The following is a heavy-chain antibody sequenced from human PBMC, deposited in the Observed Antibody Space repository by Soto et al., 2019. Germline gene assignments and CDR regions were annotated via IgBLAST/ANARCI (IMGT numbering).Heavy chain of an antibody. D-gene: IGHD1-1*01. Sequence: QVQLVQSGAEVKKPGASVKVSCKASGYTFTSYDINWVRQATGQGLEWMGWMNPNSGNTGYAQKFQGRVTMTRNTSISTAYMELISLRSEHTAVYYCARERTGTTSMDVWGQGTTVTVSS. CDR1: GYTFTSYD. J-gene: IGHJ6*02. CDR3: ARERTGTTSMDV. V-gene: IGHV1-8*01. CDR2: MNPNSGNT.